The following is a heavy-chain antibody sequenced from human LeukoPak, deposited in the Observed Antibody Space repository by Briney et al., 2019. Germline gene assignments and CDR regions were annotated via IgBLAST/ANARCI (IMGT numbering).Heavy chain of an antibody. D-gene: IGHD3-3*01. J-gene: IGHJ2*01. CDR2: IYYSGST. Sequence: PSETLSLTCTVSGGSVSSGSYYWSWIRQPPGKGLEWIGYIYYSGSTNYNPSLKSRVTISVDTSKNQFSLKLSSVTAADTAVYYCARDAASRGFWSGYSSYWYFDLWGRGTLVTVSS. CDR3: ARDAASRGFWSGYSSYWYFDL. CDR1: GGSVSSGSYY. V-gene: IGHV4-61*01.